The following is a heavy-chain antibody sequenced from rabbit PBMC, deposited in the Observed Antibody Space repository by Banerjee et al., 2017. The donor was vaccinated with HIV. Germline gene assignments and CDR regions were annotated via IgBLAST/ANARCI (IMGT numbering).Heavy chain of an antibody. J-gene: IGHJ4*01. CDR1: GFSFSSSYW. CDR2: TYIGTAGS. Sequence: QEQLVESGGGLVQPEGSLTLTCTASGFSFSSSYWICWVRQAPGKGLELIACTYIGTAGSNYASWAKGRFTISETSSTTMTLQMTSLTGADTATYFCARAGSSDISYFDLWGQGTLVTVS. CDR3: ARAGSSDISYFDL. V-gene: IGHV1S45*01. D-gene: IGHD8-1*01.